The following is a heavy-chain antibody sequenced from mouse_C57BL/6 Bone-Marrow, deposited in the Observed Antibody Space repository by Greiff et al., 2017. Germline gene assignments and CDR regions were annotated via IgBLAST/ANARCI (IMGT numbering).Heavy chain of an antibody. CDR1: GYTFTDYY. CDR3: ARRSETDPMDY. Sequence: QVQLKQSGAELVRPGASVKLSCKASGYTFTDYYINWVKQRPGQGLEWIARIYPGSGNTNYNEKFKGKATLTADKSSSTAYMQLSSLTSEDSAVYFCARRSETDPMDYWGQGTSVTVSS. CDR2: IYPGSGNT. J-gene: IGHJ4*01. V-gene: IGHV1-76*01.